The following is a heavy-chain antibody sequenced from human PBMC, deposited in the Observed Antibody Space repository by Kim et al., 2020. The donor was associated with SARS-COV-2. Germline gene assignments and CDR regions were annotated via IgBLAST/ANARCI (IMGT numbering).Heavy chain of an antibody. D-gene: IGHD1-26*01. CDR1: GDSISSVSYY. CDR2: IYYSGST. V-gene: IGHV4-39*01. J-gene: IGHJ4*02. CDR3: ARRAGRGGATAYDY. Sequence: SETLSLTCTVSGDSISSVSYYWGWIRQPPGEGLEWIGSIYYSGSTNYNPSLKSRVTISVDTSKNQLSLKLSSVTAADTAVYYCARRAGRGGATAYDYWGQGTLVTVSS.